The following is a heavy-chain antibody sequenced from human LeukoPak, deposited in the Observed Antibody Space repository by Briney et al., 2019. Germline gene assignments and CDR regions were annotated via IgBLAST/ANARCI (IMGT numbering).Heavy chain of an antibody. Sequence: PSETLSLTCAVYGGSFSGYYWSWIRQPPGKGLEWIGEINHSGSTNYNPSLKSRVTISVDTSKNQFSLKPSSVTAADTAVYYCAALYYDILTGTSWFDPWGQGTLVTVSS. CDR2: INHSGST. D-gene: IGHD3-9*01. CDR1: GGSFSGYY. V-gene: IGHV4-34*01. J-gene: IGHJ5*02. CDR3: AALYYDILTGTSWFDP.